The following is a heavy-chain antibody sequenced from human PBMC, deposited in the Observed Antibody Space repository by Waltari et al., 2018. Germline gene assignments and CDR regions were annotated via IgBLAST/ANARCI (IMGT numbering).Heavy chain of an antibody. Sequence: QVQLVQSGAEVKKPGASVKVSCKASGYTFTSYAMHWVRQAPGQRLEWMGWINAGNGNTKYSQKFQGRVTITRNTSISTAYMELSSLRSEDTAVYYCAREYSGYDRPFDPWGQGTLVTVSS. J-gene: IGHJ5*02. CDR3: AREYSGYDRPFDP. V-gene: IGHV1-3*01. CDR2: INAGNGNT. CDR1: GYTFTSYA. D-gene: IGHD5-12*01.